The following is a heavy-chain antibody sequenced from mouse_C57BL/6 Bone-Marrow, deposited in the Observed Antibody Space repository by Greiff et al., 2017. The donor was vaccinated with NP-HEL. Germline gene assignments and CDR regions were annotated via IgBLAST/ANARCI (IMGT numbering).Heavy chain of an antibody. V-gene: IGHV1-74*01. CDR1: GYTFTSYW. D-gene: IGHD1-1*01. Sequence: QVQLQQPGAELVKPGASVKVSCKASGYTFTSYWMHWVKQRPGQGLEWIGRIHPSDSDTNYNQKFKGKATLTVDKTSSTAYMQLSSMTSEDSAVYYCAIKPPYYYGYWYFDVWGTGTTVTVSS. CDR2: IHPSDSDT. CDR3: AIKPPYYYGYWYFDV. J-gene: IGHJ1*03.